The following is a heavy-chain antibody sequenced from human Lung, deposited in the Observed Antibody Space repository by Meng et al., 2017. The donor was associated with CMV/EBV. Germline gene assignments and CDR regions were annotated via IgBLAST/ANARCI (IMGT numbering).Heavy chain of an antibody. J-gene: IGHJ3*02. V-gene: IGHV3-23*03. Sequence: GESLKISCAASGFTFSSYAMSWVRQAPGKGLEWVSVIYSGGSSTYYADSVKGRFTISRDNSKNTLYLQMNSLRAEDTALYYCARDRDPAGDAFDIWGQGTMVTVSS. CDR2: IYSGGSST. CDR1: GFTFSSYA. D-gene: IGHD2-2*01. CDR3: ARDRDPAGDAFDI.